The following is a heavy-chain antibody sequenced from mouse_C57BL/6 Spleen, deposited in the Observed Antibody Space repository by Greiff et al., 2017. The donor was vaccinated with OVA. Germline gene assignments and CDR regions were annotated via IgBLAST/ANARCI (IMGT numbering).Heavy chain of an antibody. D-gene: IGHD3-1*01. CDR2: INPDSGGT. Sequence: VQLQQSGPELVKPGASVKMSCKASGYTFTDYNMHWVKQSPGKSLEWIGSINPDSGGTSYNQKFKGKATLTVNKSSSTAYMQLRSLTSEDSAVYYCARTGYYARYFDYWGQGTTLTVSS. V-gene: IGHV1-22*01. CDR1: GYTFTDYN. CDR3: ARTGYYARYFDY. J-gene: IGHJ2*01.